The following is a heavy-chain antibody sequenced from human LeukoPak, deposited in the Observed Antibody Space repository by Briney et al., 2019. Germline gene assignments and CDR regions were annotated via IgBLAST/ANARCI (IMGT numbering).Heavy chain of an antibody. CDR2: ISSSSSYI. D-gene: IGHD2/OR15-2a*01. J-gene: IGHJ4*02. CDR3: ARVRNFIGLFDY. V-gene: IGHV3-21*01. CDR1: GFTLSSFG. Sequence: PGGSLRLSCAASGFTLSSFGMNWVRQAPGKELEWVSFISSSSSYIYYADSVKGRFTISRDNAKNSLYLQMNSLRAEDTAVYYCARVRNFIGLFDYWGQGTLVTVSS.